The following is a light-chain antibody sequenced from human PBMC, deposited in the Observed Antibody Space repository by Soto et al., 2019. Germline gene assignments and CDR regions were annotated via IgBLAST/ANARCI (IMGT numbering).Light chain of an antibody. CDR1: QSVSSN. Sequence: EIVMTQSPATLSVSPGERATLSCRASQSVSSNLAWYQQTPGQAPRLLIYGASTRATGVPARFSGSGSGTEFTLTISSLQSEDFAVYFCQTVDKWPLFGQGTRLEIK. J-gene: IGKJ5*01. CDR3: QTVDKWPL. CDR2: GAS. V-gene: IGKV3-15*01.